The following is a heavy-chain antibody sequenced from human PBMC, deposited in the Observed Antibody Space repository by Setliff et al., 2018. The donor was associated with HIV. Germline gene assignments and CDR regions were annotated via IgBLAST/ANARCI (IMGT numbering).Heavy chain of an antibody. V-gene: IGHV4-39*01. Sequence: SETLSLTCTVSGGSISSSGYYWGWIRQPPGKGLEWIGTIYYSGRAYYNPSLKSRVTVSVDTSKNQFSLRLTSVTAADTAVYYCARGAPYCNHGICHLFDYWGHGNLVTVSS. D-gene: IGHD2-8*01. CDR3: ARGAPYCNHGICHLFDY. CDR2: IYYSGRA. CDR1: GGSISSSGYY. J-gene: IGHJ4*01.